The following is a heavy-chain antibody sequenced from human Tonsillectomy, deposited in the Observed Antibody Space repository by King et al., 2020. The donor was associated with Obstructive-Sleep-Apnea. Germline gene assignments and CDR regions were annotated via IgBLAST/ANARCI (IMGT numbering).Heavy chain of an antibody. CDR3: ARGRSYGSGSYYPPEY. J-gene: IGHJ4*02. V-gene: IGHV4-34*01. D-gene: IGHD3-10*01. CDR2: INHSGST. CDR1: GGSFSGYY. Sequence: VQLQQWGAGLLKPSETLSLTCAVYGGSFSGYYWTWIRQPPGKGLEWVGEINHSGSTNCNPSLESRVTISVDTSKNQFSLRLSSVTAADTAVYYCARGRSYGSGSYYPPEYWGQGTLVTVSS.